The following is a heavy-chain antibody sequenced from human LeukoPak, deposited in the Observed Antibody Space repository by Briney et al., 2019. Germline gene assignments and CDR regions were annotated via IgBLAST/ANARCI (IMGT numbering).Heavy chain of an antibody. CDR1: GGTFRSYA. Sequence: EASVKVSCKASGGTFRSYAISWVRQAPGQGLEWLGGIFPIFGTANYAQKFQGRVTITTDESTSTAYMELSSLRSEDTAVYYCAREDVVLVDAVRYYYYGMDVWGQGTTVTVSS. D-gene: IGHD2-8*01. CDR3: AREDVVLVDAVRYYYYGMDV. V-gene: IGHV1-69*05. J-gene: IGHJ6*02. CDR2: IFPIFGTA.